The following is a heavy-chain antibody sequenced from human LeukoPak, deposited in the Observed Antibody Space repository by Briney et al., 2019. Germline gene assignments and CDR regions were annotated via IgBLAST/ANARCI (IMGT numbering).Heavy chain of an antibody. CDR2: IIAIFGTA. D-gene: IGHD3-3*01. V-gene: IGHV1-69*05. J-gene: IGHJ4*02. CDR3: AREPRVRFLEWPLDY. CDR1: GGTFSSYA. Sequence: SVKVSCKASGGTFSSYAISWVRQAPGQGLEWMGRIIAIFGTANYAQKFQGRVTITTNESTSTAYMELSRLRSDDTAVYYCAREPRVRFLEWPLDYWGQGTLVTVSS.